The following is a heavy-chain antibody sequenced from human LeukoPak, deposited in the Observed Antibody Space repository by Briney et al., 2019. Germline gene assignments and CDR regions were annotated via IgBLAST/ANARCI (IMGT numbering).Heavy chain of an antibody. CDR3: ARASWGYYGSGSYFRWNYYFDY. CDR2: IYYSGST. Sequence: PSQTLSLTCAVSGGSISSGGYYWSWIRQRPGKGLEWIGYIYYSGSTYYNPSLKSRLTISVDTSKNQFSLKLSSVTAADTAVYYCARASWGYYGSGSYFRWNYYFDYWGQGTLVTVSS. CDR1: GGSISSGGYY. J-gene: IGHJ4*02. V-gene: IGHV4-31*11. D-gene: IGHD3-10*01.